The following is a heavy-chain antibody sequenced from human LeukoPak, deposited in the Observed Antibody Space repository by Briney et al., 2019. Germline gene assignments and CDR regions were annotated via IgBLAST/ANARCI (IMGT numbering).Heavy chain of an antibody. V-gene: IGHV3-15*01. D-gene: IGHD3-16*01. Sequence: GGSLRLSCAASGFTFSNAWMSWVRQAPGKGLEWVGHIKSKTDGGTTDYAAPVKGRFTISRDDSKNTLYLQMNSLKTEDTAVYYCTAPWGDMITFGGSCGQGNLVTVSS. CDR3: TAPWGDMITFGGS. CDR1: GFTFSNAW. J-gene: IGHJ4*02. CDR2: IKSKTDGGTT.